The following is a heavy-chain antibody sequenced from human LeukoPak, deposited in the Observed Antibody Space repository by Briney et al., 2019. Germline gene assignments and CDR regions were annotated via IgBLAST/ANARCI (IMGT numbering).Heavy chain of an antibody. CDR3: AAGESGYSSSRYYYYYYMDV. Sequence: ASVKVSCKASGFTFTSSAVQWVRQARGQRLEWIGWIVVGSGNTNYAQRFQERVTITRDMSTSTAYMELSSLRSEDTAVYYCAAGESGYSSSRYYYYYYMDVWGKGTTVTVSS. CDR2: IVVGSGNT. V-gene: IGHV1-58*01. CDR1: GFTFTSSA. D-gene: IGHD6-13*01. J-gene: IGHJ6*03.